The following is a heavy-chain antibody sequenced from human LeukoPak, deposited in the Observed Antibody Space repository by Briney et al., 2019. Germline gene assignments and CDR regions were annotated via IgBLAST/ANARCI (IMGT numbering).Heavy chain of an antibody. V-gene: IGHV1-2*06. Sequence: ASVKLSCKASGYTFTGYYIHWVRQAPGQGLEWMGRINPNSGGTDYAQKFQGRVTMTRDTSITTAYMELSRLTSDDTAIYYCAKVPPSITAACNWLGPWGQGALVTVSS. D-gene: IGHD6-13*01. CDR2: INPNSGGT. CDR1: GYTFTGYY. CDR3: AKVPPSITAACNWLGP. J-gene: IGHJ5*02.